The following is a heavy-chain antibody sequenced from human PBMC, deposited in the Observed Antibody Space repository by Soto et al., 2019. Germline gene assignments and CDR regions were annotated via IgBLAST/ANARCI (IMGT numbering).Heavy chain of an antibody. J-gene: IGHJ3*02. Sequence: QLHLVQSGAVVKKPGASVTVSCSASGYPVTAYYMHWVRQAPGRGLEWMGGINPATGAAKYTQTYQGWVTIPRDPSKSTVFLGLVGLTSGDSAVFYCARGGGVGVAGSAAFDMWGQGTLVSVSS. D-gene: IGHD3-3*01. CDR2: INPATGAA. CDR1: GYPVTAYY. V-gene: IGHV1-2*04. CDR3: ARGGGVGVAGSAAFDM.